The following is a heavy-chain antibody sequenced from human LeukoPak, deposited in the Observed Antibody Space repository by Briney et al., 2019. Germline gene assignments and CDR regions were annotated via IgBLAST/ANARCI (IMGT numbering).Heavy chain of an antibody. CDR1: GFTFSSYW. CDR3: ARDMEGMKVLRFLEWLYTNFDY. D-gene: IGHD3-3*01. CDR2: INSDGSST. Sequence: GGSLRLSCAASGFTFSSYWMHWVRQAPGKGLVWVSRINSDGSSTSYADSVKGRFTISRDNAKNSLYLQMNSLRAEDTAVYYCARDMEGMKVLRFLEWLYTNFDYWGQGTLVTVSS. J-gene: IGHJ4*02. V-gene: IGHV3-74*01.